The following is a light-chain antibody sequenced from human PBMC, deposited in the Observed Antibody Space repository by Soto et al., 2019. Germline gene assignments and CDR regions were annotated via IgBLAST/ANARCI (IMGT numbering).Light chain of an antibody. CDR2: RAS. V-gene: IGKV3-20*01. CDR1: QSVSSTY. Sequence: EIVLTQSPGTLSLSPGERATLSCRASQSVSSTYLAWYQQKPGQAPRLLIYRASTRATGIPDRFSGSGSGTDFTLTISRLEPEDFAVYYCQQFDTSRWTFGQGTKVEIK. J-gene: IGKJ1*01. CDR3: QQFDTSRWT.